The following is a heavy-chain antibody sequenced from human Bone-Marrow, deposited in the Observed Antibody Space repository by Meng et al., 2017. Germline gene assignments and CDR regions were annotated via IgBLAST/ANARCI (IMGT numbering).Heavy chain of an antibody. D-gene: IGHD6-13*01. J-gene: IGHJ4*02. CDR2: IWYDGSNK. CDR1: GFTFSSYG. V-gene: IGHV3-33*01. Sequence: GESLKISCAASGFTFSSYGMHWVRQAPGKGLEWVAVIWYDGSNKYYADSVKGRFTISRDNSKNTLYLQMNSLRAEDTAVYYCARDAGYSSSGPLDYWGQGTLVNVSS. CDR3: ARDAGYSSSGPLDY.